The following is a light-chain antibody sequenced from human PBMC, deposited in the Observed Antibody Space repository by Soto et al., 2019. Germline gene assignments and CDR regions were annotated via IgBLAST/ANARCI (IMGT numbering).Light chain of an antibody. CDR2: EVG. J-gene: IGLJ3*02. Sequence: QSALTQPASVSGSPGQSITISCTGTGSDVGGYNYVSWYQQHPGQAPKLMIYEVGNRPSGVSDRFSASKSGNTASLTISGLQAEDGGDYYCCSFTSNNPWVFGGGTKLTVL. CDR3: CSFTSNNPWV. V-gene: IGLV2-14*01. CDR1: GSDVGGYNY.